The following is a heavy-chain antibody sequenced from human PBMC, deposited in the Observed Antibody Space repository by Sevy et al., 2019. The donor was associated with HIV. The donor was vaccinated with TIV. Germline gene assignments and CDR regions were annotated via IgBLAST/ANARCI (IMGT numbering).Heavy chain of an antibody. V-gene: IGHV3-23*01. CDR3: AKDQSGWGNFDY. D-gene: IGHD6-19*01. CDR1: GLTFNTYD. CDR2: IIPNSSHT. Sequence: GGSLRLSCAASGLTFNTYDWNWVRQAPGKGLEWVSRIIPNSSHTDYADFVKGRFTISTDNSRNTLYLQMNSLTADDTALYYCAKDQSGWGNFDYWGQGTLVTVSS. J-gene: IGHJ4*02.